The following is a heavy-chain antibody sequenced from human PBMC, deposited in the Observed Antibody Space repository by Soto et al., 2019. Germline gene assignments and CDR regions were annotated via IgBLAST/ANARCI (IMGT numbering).Heavy chain of an antibody. V-gene: IGHV3-23*01. CDR3: AKGLQLWDYYYYMDV. Sequence: PGGSLRLSCEASGFTFSSYAMSWFRQAPGKGLEWVSAISGSGGSTYYADSVKGRFTISRDNSKNTLYLQMNSLRAEDTAVYYCAKGLQLWDYYYYMDVWGKETTVTVSS. J-gene: IGHJ6*03. D-gene: IGHD5-18*01. CDR2: ISGSGGST. CDR1: GFTFSSYA.